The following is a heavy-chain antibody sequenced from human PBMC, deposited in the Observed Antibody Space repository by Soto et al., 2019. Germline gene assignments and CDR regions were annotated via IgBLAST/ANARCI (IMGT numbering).Heavy chain of an antibody. CDR2: VSYEGTTK. J-gene: IGHJ6*02. CDR3: AKDDREEVAGAVHFYGMDV. D-gene: IGHD6-19*01. V-gene: IGHV3-30*18. CDR1: GFTFRWFA. Sequence: QVQLVESGGDVVQPGESLRLSCVASGFTFRWFAMLWVRQAPGKGLEWVAAVSYEGTTKTYSDDVKGRFTISRDNSRNTIYLQRNNLRREDTAMYYWAKDDREEVAGAVHFYGMDVCGQGTSVTVSS.